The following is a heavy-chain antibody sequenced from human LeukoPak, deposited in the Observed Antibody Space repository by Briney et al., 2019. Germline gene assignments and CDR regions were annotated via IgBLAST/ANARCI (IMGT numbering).Heavy chain of an antibody. CDR3: ARDGAAGDNSAFDI. J-gene: IGHJ3*02. CDR1: GVTLSDHH. CDR2: TRDKARGYTT. Sequence: GGSLRLFCAASGVTLSDHHMDWVRQAPGKGLEWVGRTRDKARGYTTEYAASVEGRFTISRDDSKTLVYLQMNSLKTEDTAVYFCARDGAAGDNSAFDIWGQGTVVTVSS. D-gene: IGHD6-25*01. V-gene: IGHV3-72*01.